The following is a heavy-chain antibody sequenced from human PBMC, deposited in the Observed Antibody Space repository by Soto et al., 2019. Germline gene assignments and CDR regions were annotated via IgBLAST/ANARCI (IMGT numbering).Heavy chain of an antibody. J-gene: IGHJ6*02. CDR3: ASSNIAAAGFYYYGMDV. V-gene: IGHV4-59*01. CDR1: GGSISRYS. Sequence: SQALSVRCSGSGGSISRYSWSWSRQPPGKGLEWIGYIYYYGSTNYNPSLKSRVTISVDTSKNQFSLKLSSVTAADTAVYYCASSNIAAAGFYYYGMDVWGRGTTVT. D-gene: IGHD6-13*01. CDR2: IYYYGST.